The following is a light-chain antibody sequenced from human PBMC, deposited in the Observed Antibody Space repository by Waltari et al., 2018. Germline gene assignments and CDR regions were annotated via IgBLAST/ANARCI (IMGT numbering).Light chain of an antibody. V-gene: IGLV2-23*02. CDR1: SSDLGNDNL. Sequence: QSPLTQPASVSASPGQSITISCTGTSSDLGNDNLVTWYQQHSGEVPKLILYDVTQRPSGVSDRFACSKSGNTASLTISGLQEDDEADYYCCSYAVSSTVVFGGGTKVTVL. CDR2: DVT. CDR3: CSYAVSSTVV. J-gene: IGLJ2*01.